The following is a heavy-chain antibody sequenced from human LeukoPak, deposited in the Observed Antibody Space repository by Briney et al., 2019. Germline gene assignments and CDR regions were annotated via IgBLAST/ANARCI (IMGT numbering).Heavy chain of an antibody. CDR2: ISSSSSYT. Sequence: LSLTCRVSGGSISNYYWSWIRQAPGKGLEWVSYISSSSSYTNYADSVKGRFTISRDNAKNSLYLQMNSLRAEDTAVYYCARLGLAYGSGSYYPFDYWGQGTLVTVSS. V-gene: IGHV3-11*03. CDR3: ARLGLAYGSGSYYPFDY. J-gene: IGHJ4*02. D-gene: IGHD3-10*01. CDR1: GGSISNYY.